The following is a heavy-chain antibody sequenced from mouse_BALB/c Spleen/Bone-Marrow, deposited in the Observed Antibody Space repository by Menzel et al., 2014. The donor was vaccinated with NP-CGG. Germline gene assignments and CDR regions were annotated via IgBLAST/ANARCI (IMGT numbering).Heavy chain of an antibody. CDR2: IHPNSGNT. CDR1: GYTFTSSW. Sequence: VQGVESGSVLVRPGASVKLSCKASGYTFTSSWMHWAKQRPGQGLEWIGEIHPNSGNTNYNEKFKGKATLTVDTSSSTAYVDLSSLTSEDSAVYYCARELGRGYYFDYWGQGTPLTVPS. D-gene: IGHD4-1*01. V-gene: IGHV1S130*01. J-gene: IGHJ2*01. CDR3: ARELGRGYYFDY.